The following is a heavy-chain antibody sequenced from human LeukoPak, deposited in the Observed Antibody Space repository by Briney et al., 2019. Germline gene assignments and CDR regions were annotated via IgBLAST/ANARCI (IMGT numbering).Heavy chain of an antibody. CDR3: ARGDYYDGGGRNWFDV. D-gene: IGHD3-16*01. V-gene: IGHV4-4*07. CDR1: GDSMSYYY. J-gene: IGHJ5*02. CDR2: IHTSGTT. Sequence: SETLSLTCTVSGDSMSYYYWNFIRQLAGKGLEWIGRIHTSGTTYYSASLKSRVSMSVDSSRNQFSLRLTSVTAADTAIYFCARGDYYDGGGRNWFDVWGQGTLVTVSS.